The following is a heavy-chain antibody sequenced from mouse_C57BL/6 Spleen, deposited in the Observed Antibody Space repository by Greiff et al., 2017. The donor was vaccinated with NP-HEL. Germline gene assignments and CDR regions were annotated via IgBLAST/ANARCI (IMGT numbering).Heavy chain of an antibody. J-gene: IGHJ3*01. D-gene: IGHD1-1*01. CDR1: GFTFSSYA. CDR3: ARDRKNTVPLFAY. Sequence: EVKLMESGGGLVKPGGSLKLSCAASGFTFSSYAMSWVRQTPEKRLEWVATISDGGSYTYYPDNVKGRFTISRDNAKNNLYLQMSHLKSEDTAMYYCARDRKNTVPLFAYWGQGTLVTVSA. CDR2: ISDGGSYT. V-gene: IGHV5-4*01.